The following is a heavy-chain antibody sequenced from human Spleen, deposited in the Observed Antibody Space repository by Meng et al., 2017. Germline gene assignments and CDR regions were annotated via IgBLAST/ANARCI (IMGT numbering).Heavy chain of an antibody. D-gene: IGHD3-22*01. V-gene: IGHV4-39*07. CDR1: GYSFSSSGYF. CDR2: IYYTGTT. Sequence: SGPAQSEPSEPLTLTCTVSGYSFSSSGYFCGWIRQPPGKGLEWIGNIYYTGTTYYNPSLKSRVTISLHTSKNQFSLKLTSVTAADTAVYYCARPDSSGYYYLGWGQGTLVTVSS. CDR3: ARPDSSGYYYLG. J-gene: IGHJ4*02.